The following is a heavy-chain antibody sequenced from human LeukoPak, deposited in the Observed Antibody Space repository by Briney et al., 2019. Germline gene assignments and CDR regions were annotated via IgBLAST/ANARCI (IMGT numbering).Heavy chain of an antibody. CDR2: IIPIFGTA. D-gene: IGHD3-22*01. CDR1: GGTFSSYA. Sequence: SVKVSCKASGGTFSSYAISWVRQAPGQELEWMGGIIPIFGTANCAQKFQGRVTITADESTSTAYMELSSLRSEDTAVYYCASNYYDSSGYYFPWGQGTLVTVSS. V-gene: IGHV1-69*13. J-gene: IGHJ4*02. CDR3: ASNYYDSSGYYFP.